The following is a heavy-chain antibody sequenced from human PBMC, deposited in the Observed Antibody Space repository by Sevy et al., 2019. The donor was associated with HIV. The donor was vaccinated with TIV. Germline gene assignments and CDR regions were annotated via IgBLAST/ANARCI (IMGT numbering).Heavy chain of an antibody. D-gene: IGHD4-17*01. V-gene: IGHV4-30-4*01. CDR1: GGSISSGDYY. CDR2: IYYSGST. CDR3: AREADYGDYYFDY. J-gene: IGHJ4*02. Sequence: SETLSLTCTVSGGSISSGDYYWSWIRQPPGKGLEWIGYIYYSGSTYYNPSLKSRVTISVDTSKNQFSLKLSSVTAADTAVYYCAREADYGDYYFDYWGQGILVTVSS.